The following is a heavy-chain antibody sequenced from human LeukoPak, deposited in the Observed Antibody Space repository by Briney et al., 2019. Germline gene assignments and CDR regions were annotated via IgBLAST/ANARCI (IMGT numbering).Heavy chain of an antibody. Sequence: KPSGTLALTCAVHGGSSSGFYWTGMRRPPGKGLEGIGSIYYSGSTYYNPSLKSRVTISVDTSKNQFSLKLSSVTAADTAVYYCARANVQSDWNSPFDYWGQGTLVTVSS. CDR3: ARANVQSDWNSPFDY. J-gene: IGHJ4*02. D-gene: IGHD1-7*01. CDR1: GGSSSGFY. CDR2: IYYSGST. V-gene: IGHV4-34*01.